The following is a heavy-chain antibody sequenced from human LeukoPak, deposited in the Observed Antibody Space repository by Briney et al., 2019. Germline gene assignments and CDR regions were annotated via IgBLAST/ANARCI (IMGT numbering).Heavy chain of an antibody. V-gene: IGHV3-43*02. CDR2: ISGDGGST. Sequence: GGSLRLSCAASGFTFDDYAIHWVRQAPGKGLEWVSLISGDGGSTYYADSVKGRFTISRDNSKNSLYLQMNSLRTEDTALYYCAKDMGGAVGYYYYYGMDVWGQGTTVTVSS. D-gene: IGHD6-19*01. J-gene: IGHJ6*02. CDR1: GFTFDDYA. CDR3: AKDMGGAVGYYYYYGMDV.